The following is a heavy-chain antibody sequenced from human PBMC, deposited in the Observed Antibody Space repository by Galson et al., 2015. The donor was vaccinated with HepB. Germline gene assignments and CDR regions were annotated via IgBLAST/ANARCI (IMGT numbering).Heavy chain of an antibody. Sequence: ETLSLTCTVSGVSMSSDYWSWLRQFPGKGLEWIAYVHHSGKTNYNPSLKSRVTISADMSKNEFSLKLTSVTTADTAVYYCAKGAGWYGYWGQGTLVTVSS. CDR1: GVSMSSDY. CDR3: AKGAGWYGY. V-gene: IGHV4-59*01. J-gene: IGHJ4*02. CDR2: VHHSGKT. D-gene: IGHD6-19*01.